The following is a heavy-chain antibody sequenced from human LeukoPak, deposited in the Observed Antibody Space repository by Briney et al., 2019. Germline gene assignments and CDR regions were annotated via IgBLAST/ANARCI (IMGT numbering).Heavy chain of an antibody. CDR1: GGSISSGDYY. J-gene: IGHJ3*02. Sequence: PSQTLSLTCTVSGGSISSGDYYWSWLRQPPGKGLEWIGYIYYSGSTYYNPSLKSRVTISVDTSKNQFSLKLSSVTAADTAVYYCARVSYDSSGYYSDDAFDIWGQGTMVTVSS. V-gene: IGHV4-30-4*01. CDR3: ARVSYDSSGYYSDDAFDI. CDR2: IYYSGST. D-gene: IGHD3-22*01.